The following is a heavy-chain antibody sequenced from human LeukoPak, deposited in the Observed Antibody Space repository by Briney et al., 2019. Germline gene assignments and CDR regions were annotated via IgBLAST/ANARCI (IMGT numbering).Heavy chain of an antibody. CDR1: GFTFDDYA. CDR3: AKDTDGSGEYIGY. D-gene: IGHD3-10*01. Sequence: PGGSLRLSCAASGFTFDDYAMHWVRQAPGKGLEWVSGISWNSGSIGYADSVKGRFTISRDNAKNSLYLQMNSLRAEDTALYYCAKDTDGSGEYIGYWGQGTLVTVSS. J-gene: IGHJ4*02. V-gene: IGHV3-9*01. CDR2: ISWNSGSI.